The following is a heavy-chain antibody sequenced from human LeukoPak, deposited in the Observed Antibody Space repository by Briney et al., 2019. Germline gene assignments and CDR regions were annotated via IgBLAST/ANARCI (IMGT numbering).Heavy chain of an antibody. CDR1: GGSISSGGYY. CDR3: ARDSFFNAHNYYYKY. Sequence: SQTLSLTCTVSGGSISSGGYYWSWIRQHPGKGLEWIGYIYYSGSTYYNPSLKSRVTISVDTSKNQFSLKLSSVTAADTAVYYCARDSFFNAHNYYYKYWGQGTLVTVSS. D-gene: IGHD3-22*01. CDR2: IYYSGST. J-gene: IGHJ4*02. V-gene: IGHV4-31*03.